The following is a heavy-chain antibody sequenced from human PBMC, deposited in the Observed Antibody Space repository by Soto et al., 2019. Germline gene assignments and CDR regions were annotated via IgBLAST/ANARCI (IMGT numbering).Heavy chain of an antibody. CDR3: ARGSTVTLGDAFDI. V-gene: IGHV4-30-2*01. J-gene: IGHJ3*02. CDR1: GGSISSGGYS. CDR2: IYHSGST. D-gene: IGHD4-17*01. Sequence: SETLSLTCAVSGGSISSGGYSWSWIRQPPGEGLEWIGYIYHSGSTYYNPSLKSRVTISVDRSKNQFSLKLSSVTAADTAVYYCARGSTVTLGDAFDIWGQGTMVTVSS.